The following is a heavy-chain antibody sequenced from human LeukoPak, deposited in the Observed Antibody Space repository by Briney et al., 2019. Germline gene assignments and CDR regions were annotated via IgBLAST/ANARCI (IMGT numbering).Heavy chain of an antibody. J-gene: IGHJ5*02. CDR2: IYSGGST. CDR1: GFTVSSNY. D-gene: IGHD1-26*01. CDR3: AKTGATTLFDP. Sequence: GGSLRLSCAASGFTVSSNYMSWVRQAPGKGLEWVSVIYSGGSTYYADSVKGRFTISRDNSKNTLYLQMNSLRAEDTAVYYCAKTGATTLFDPWGQGTLVTVSS. V-gene: IGHV3-66*01.